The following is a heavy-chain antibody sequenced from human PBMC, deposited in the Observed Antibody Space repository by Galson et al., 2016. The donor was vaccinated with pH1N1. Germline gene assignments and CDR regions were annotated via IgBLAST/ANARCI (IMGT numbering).Heavy chain of an antibody. CDR1: GFTFDNFW. CDR3: ARRYFDS. V-gene: IGHV3-7*01. CDR2: IRQDGGEK. Sequence: LRLSCAASGFTFDNFWMQWVRQAPGKGLEWVANIRQDGGEKYYVDSVEGRFTISRDNAKSSLFLQMNSLTSEDTAVYYCARRYFDSWGQGTLVTVSS. J-gene: IGHJ4*02. D-gene: IGHD1-14*01.